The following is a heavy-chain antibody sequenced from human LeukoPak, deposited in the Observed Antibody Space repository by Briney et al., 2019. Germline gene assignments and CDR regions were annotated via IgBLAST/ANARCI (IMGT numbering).Heavy chain of an antibody. Sequence: ASVKVSCKASGYTFTGNHMHWVRQAPGQGLEWMGWINPNSGGTNYAQKFQGRVSLTRDTSINTAYMDVTRLRFDDTAIYYCATAPRPSIKPAFINGQIFDYYYGMDVWGQGTTVIVAS. CDR1: GYTFTGNH. J-gene: IGHJ6*02. V-gene: IGHV1-2*02. CDR3: ATAPRPSIKPAFINGQIFDYYYGMDV. D-gene: IGHD2-2*01. CDR2: INPNSGGT.